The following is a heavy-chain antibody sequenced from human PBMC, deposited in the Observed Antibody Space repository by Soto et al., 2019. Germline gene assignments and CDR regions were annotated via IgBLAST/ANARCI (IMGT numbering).Heavy chain of an antibody. Sequence: PGGSLRLSCAASGFTFISYGMHWVRQAPGKGLEWVAVIWYDGSNKYYADSVKGRFTISRDNSKNTLYLQMNSLRAEDTAVYYCARDSLMTGLDYWGQGTLVTVSS. CDR3: ARDSLMTGLDY. CDR1: GFTFISYG. D-gene: IGHD3-9*01. J-gene: IGHJ4*02. V-gene: IGHV3-33*01. CDR2: IWYDGSNK.